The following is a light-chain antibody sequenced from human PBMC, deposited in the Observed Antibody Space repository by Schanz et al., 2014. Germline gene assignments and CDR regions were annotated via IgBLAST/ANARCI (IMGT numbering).Light chain of an antibody. CDR2: GAS. V-gene: IGKV3-15*01. J-gene: IGKJ2*01. CDR3: QQSYSTPRT. Sequence: EIVMTQSPATLSVSPGERATLSCRASQSVSNKLAWYQHKPGQAPRLLIYGASTRATGIPARFSGSGSGTYFTLTISSLQSEDFATYYCQQSYSTPRTFGQGTKLEIK. CDR1: QSVSNK.